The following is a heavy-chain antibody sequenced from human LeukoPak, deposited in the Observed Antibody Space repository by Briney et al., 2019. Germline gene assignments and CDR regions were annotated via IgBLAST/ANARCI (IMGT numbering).Heavy chain of an antibody. J-gene: IGHJ4*02. CDR2: IYHSGST. Sequence: SETLSLTCTVSGYSISSGYYWGWIRQPPGKGLEWIGSIYHSGSTYYNPSLKSRVTISVDTSKNQFSLKLSSVTAADTAMYYCARDYSSGHDYWGQGTLVTVSS. CDR3: ARDYSSGHDY. CDR1: GYSISSGYY. V-gene: IGHV4-38-2*02. D-gene: IGHD3-22*01.